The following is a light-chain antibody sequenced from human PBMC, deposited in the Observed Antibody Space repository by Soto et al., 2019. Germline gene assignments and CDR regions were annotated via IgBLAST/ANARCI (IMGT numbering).Light chain of an antibody. V-gene: IGKV3-11*01. Sequence: EIVLSQYPGTLSLSQGERATLSCRVSQSVSRYIAWYQQKPGQAPRLLIYDAPNRATGIPARFSGSGYGTDFTLTISSLEPEDFAVYYCQQRSNWPPITFGQGTLLEIK. J-gene: IGKJ5*01. CDR1: QSVSRY. CDR3: QQRSNWPPIT. CDR2: DAP.